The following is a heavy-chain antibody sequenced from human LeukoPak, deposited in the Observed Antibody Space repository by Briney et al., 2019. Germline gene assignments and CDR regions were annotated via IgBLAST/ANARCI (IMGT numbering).Heavy chain of an antibody. Sequence: GGSLRLSCAASGFTFSSYAMYWVRQAPGKGLEWVAVISYDGSNKYYADSVKGRFTISRDNSKNTLYLQMNSLRAEDTAVYYCARDPSRPYGGGHWSDPWGQGTLVTVSS. J-gene: IGHJ5*02. CDR1: GFTFSSYA. CDR2: ISYDGSNK. D-gene: IGHD3-16*01. V-gene: IGHV3-30*04. CDR3: ARDPSRPYGGGHWSDP.